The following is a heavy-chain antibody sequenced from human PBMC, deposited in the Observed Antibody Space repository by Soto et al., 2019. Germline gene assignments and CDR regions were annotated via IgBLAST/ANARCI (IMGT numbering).Heavy chain of an antibody. CDR1: GFTFSNYA. D-gene: IGHD4-17*01. V-gene: IGHV3-23*01. CDR3: PNTVRGEH. J-gene: IGHJ4*01. CDR2: ISAGGGST. Sequence: GGSLRLSCAASGFTFSNYAMMWVRQAPGKGLEWVSAISAGGGSTYYADSVKGRFTISRDNSKNTLYLQMNSLRAEDTAVYFCPNTVRGEHWGHGTRVTVPS.